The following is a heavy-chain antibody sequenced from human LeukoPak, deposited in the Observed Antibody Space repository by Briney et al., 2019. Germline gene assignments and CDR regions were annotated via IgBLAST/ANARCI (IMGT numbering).Heavy chain of an antibody. D-gene: IGHD3-22*01. J-gene: IGHJ3*02. CDR1: GFTVSSNS. CDR2: IYSGST. CDR3: ARHTNYYDSSGYDI. Sequence: PGGSLRLSCTVSGFTVSSNSMSWVRQAPGKGLEWVSFIYSGSTHYSDSVKGRFTISRDNSKNTLYLQMNSLRAEDTAVYYCARHTNYYDSSGYDIWGQGTMVTVSS. V-gene: IGHV3-66*04.